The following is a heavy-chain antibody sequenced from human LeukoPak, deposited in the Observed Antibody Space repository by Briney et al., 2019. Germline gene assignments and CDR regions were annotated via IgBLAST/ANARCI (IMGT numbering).Heavy chain of an antibody. D-gene: IGHD3-16*01. Sequence: SVTVSCKASGGTFSSYAISWVRQAPGQGLEWMGGIIPIFGTANYAQKFQGRVTITADKSTSTAYMELSSLRSEDTAVYYCASDLADAFDIWGQGTMVTVSS. J-gene: IGHJ3*02. CDR2: IIPIFGTA. V-gene: IGHV1-69*06. CDR3: ASDLADAFDI. CDR1: GGTFSSYA.